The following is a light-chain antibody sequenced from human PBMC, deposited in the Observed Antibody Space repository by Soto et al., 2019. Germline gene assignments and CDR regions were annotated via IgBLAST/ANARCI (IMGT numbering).Light chain of an antibody. V-gene: IGLV2-8*01. Sequence: QSALTQPPSASGSPGQSVTISCTGTSSDVGRYNYVSWYQHHPGKAPKIMIYEVSKRPSGVPDRFSGSKSGNTASLTVSGLQAEDEADYYCCSYRVGNIYVFGTGTKLTVL. CDR2: EVS. J-gene: IGLJ1*01. CDR1: SSDVGRYNY. CDR3: CSYRVGNIYV.